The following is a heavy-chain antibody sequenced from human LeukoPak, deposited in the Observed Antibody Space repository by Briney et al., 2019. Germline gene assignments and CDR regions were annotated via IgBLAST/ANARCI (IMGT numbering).Heavy chain of an antibody. CDR1: GGSISSRSYY. CDR3: ARVFYDFWSGYYPSYFDY. CDR2: IYYSGST. V-gene: IGHV4-39*07. Sequence: SETLSLTCTVSGGSISSRSYYWGWIRQLPGKGLEWIGCIYYSGSTYYNPSLKSRVSISVDTSKNQFSLKLSSVTAADTAVYHCARVFYDFWSGYYPSYFDYWGQGTLVTVSS. J-gene: IGHJ4*02. D-gene: IGHD3-3*01.